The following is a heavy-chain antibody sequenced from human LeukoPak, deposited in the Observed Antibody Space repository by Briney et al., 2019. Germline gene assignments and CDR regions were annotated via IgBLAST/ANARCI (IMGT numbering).Heavy chain of an antibody. Sequence: SGTLSLTCAVSGGSISSSTWWSWIRQPPGKGLEWIGTIYHSGSTYYNPSLKSRVTISVDTSKKQFSLKLSSVTAADTAVYYCARDNRYFDPGVYYYNGMDVWGQGTTVTVSS. V-gene: IGHV4-4*02. CDR3: ARDNRYFDPGVYYYNGMDV. J-gene: IGHJ6*02. CDR2: IYHSGST. CDR1: GGSISSSTW. D-gene: IGHD2/OR15-2a*01.